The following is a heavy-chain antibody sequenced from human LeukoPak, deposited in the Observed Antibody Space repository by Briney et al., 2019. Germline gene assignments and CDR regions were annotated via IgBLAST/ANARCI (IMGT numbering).Heavy chain of an antibody. J-gene: IGHJ5*02. V-gene: IGHV3-23*01. CDR3: AKDRLRFVLGPNWFDP. D-gene: IGHD3-16*01. Sequence: QPGGSLRLSCAASGFTFSNHWMHWVRQAPGKGLEWVSAISGSGGSAYYADSVKGRFTISRDNSKNTLYLQMNSLRAEDTAVYYCAKDRLRFVLGPNWFDPWGQGTLVTVSS. CDR1: GFTFSNHW. CDR2: ISGSGGSA.